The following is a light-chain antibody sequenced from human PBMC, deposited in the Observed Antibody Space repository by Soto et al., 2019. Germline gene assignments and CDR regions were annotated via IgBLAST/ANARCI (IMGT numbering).Light chain of an antibody. CDR3: QQSSTAPFT. V-gene: IGKV1-39*01. Sequence: DIQMTQSPSSLSASVGDRVTITCRASQNINTYSNWYQQKPGKAPKLLIFAASSLQSGVPSRFSGSGSRTDFTLTISSLQPEDFATYYCQQSSTAPFTFGPGTKVDIK. J-gene: IGKJ3*01. CDR2: AAS. CDR1: QNINTY.